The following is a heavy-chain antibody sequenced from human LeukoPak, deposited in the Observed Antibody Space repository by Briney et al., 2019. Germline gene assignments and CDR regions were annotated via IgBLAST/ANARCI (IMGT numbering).Heavy chain of an antibody. D-gene: IGHD3-22*01. Sequence: GGSLRLSCAVSGITLSNYGMSWVRQAPGKGLEWVAGMSDSGGRTNYADSVKGRFTISRDNPKNTLYLQMNSLRAEDTAVYFCAKRGVVIRVILVGFHKEAYYFDSWGQGALVTVSS. CDR1: GITLSNYG. CDR3: AKRGVVIRVILVGFHKEAYYFDS. CDR2: MSDSGGRT. J-gene: IGHJ4*02. V-gene: IGHV3-23*01.